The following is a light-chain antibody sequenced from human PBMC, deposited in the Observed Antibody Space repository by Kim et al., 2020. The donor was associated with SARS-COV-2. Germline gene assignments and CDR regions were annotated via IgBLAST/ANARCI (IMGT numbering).Light chain of an antibody. J-gene: IGLJ3*02. CDR3: SAWDSNLSAWV. V-gene: IGLV10-54*01. Sequence: TATMTGNGRSNNVGNQGEVWPQQHQGHPPKLLSSRNNTRPSGISDRLSASRSGNTASLTITGLQADDEADYYCSAWDSNLSAWVFGGGTQLTVL. CDR1: SNNVGNQG. CDR2: RNN.